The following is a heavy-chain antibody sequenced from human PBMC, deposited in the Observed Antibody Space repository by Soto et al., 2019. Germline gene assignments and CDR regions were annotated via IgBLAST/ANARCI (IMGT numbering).Heavy chain of an antibody. V-gene: IGHV4-59*01. CDR2: IYYSGST. Sequence: PSETLSLTCTVSGGSISSYYWSWIRQPPGKGLEWIGYIYYSGSTNYNPSLKSRVTISVDTSKNQFSLKLSSVTAADTAVYYCARCGYSYGHGVDYWGQGTLVTV. CDR1: GGSISSYY. J-gene: IGHJ4*02. D-gene: IGHD5-18*01. CDR3: ARCGYSYGHGVDY.